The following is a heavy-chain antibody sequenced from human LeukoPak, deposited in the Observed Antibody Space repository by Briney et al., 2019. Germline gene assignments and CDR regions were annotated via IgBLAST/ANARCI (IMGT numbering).Heavy chain of an antibody. CDR2: IRYDGSNK. Sequence: PGGSQRLSCAASGLPFSHSGMHWVRQAPGKGLEWVAFIRYDGSNKYYADSVKGRSTISRDNSKNAQYLQMNSLRGEDTAVYYCFGITVTDVPYWGQGTLVTVSS. V-gene: IGHV3-30*02. D-gene: IGHD1-7*01. CDR3: FGITVTDVPY. CDR1: GLPFSHSG. J-gene: IGHJ4*02.